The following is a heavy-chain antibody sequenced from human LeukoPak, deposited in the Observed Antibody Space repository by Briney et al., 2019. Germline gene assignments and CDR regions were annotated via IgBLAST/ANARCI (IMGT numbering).Heavy chain of an antibody. D-gene: IGHD3-9*01. CDR3: ARGAGYAYFDY. V-gene: IGHV4-39*07. J-gene: IGHJ4*02. CDR2: IYYSGST. CDR1: GGSISSSSYY. Sequence: PSETLSLTCTVSGGSISSSSYYWGWIRQPPGKGLEWIGSIYYSGSTYYNPSLKSRVTISVDTSKNQFSLKLSSVTAADTAVYYCARGAGYAYFDYWGQGTLVTVSS.